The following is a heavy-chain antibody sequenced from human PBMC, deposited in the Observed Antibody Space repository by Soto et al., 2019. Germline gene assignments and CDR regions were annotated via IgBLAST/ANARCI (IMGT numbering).Heavy chain of an antibody. CDR1: GFTFSRHA. CDR3: AKDLCSSYGCPYYYYYALDV. J-gene: IGHJ6*04. V-gene: IGHV3-23*01. D-gene: IGHD2-2*01. Sequence: PGGSLRLSCAASGFTFSRHAMNWVRQAPGKGLEWVSTVSGSGDNTDYADPVKGRFTISRDNSKNMMYLQMNSLRVEDTALYYCAKDLCSSYGCPYYYYYALDVWGNGTTVTVSA. CDR2: VSGSGDNT.